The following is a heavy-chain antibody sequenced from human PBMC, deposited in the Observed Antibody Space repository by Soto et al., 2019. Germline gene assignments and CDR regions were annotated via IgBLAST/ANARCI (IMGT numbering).Heavy chain of an antibody. D-gene: IGHD1-1*01. CDR2: ISYDGSNK. Sequence: GGSLRLSCAASGFTFSSYGMHWGLQAPGKGLEWVAVISYDGSNKYYADSVKGRFTISRDNSKNTLYLQMNSLRAEDTAVYYCAKPRDWRTYYFDYWGQGTLITVSS. CDR3: AKPRDWRTYYFDY. CDR1: GFTFSSYG. V-gene: IGHV3-30*18. J-gene: IGHJ4*02.